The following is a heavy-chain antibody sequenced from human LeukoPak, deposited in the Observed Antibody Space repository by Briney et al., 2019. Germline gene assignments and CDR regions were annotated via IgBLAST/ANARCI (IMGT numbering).Heavy chain of an antibody. CDR2: IYHSGST. D-gene: IGHD6-19*01. J-gene: IGHJ4*02. Sequence: PSETLSLTCAVSGGSVSHSNWWTWVRQSPGKGLEWIGEIYHSGSTNHNPSLKSRVTISVDKSENQFSLKLSSVTAADTAVYYCARDSGYSSGWYGHWGQGTLVTVSS. CDR1: GGSVSHSNW. CDR3: ARDSGYSSGWYGH. V-gene: IGHV4-4*02.